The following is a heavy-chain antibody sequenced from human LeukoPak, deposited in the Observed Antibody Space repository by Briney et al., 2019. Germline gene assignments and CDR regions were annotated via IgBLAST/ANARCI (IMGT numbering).Heavy chain of an antibody. Sequence: GGSLRLSCAASGITVSSNYISWVRQAPGKGLERVSIIYSGGSTYYADSVKGRFTISRDNSKNTVYLEMKSLRAEDTAVYYCAREGYNYVDYYGMDVWGQGTTVTVSS. D-gene: IGHD5-18*01. V-gene: IGHV3-66*01. CDR3: AREGYNYVDYYGMDV. CDR1: GITVSSNY. CDR2: IYSGGST. J-gene: IGHJ6*02.